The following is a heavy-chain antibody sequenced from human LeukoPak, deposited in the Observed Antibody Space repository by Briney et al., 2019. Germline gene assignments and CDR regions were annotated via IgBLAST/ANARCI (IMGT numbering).Heavy chain of an antibody. CDR3: AREDCSGGACTNFDY. D-gene: IGHD2-15*01. V-gene: IGHV4-34*01. CDR2: INPGGSI. CDR1: GGTFSGYY. Sequence: PSETLSLTCAVYGGTFSGYYWSWIRQSPGKGLEWIGEINPGGSINYNPSLESRLTISVDPSKNQFPLKLSSVTAADTAIYYCAREDCSGGACTNFDYWGQGTLVTVSS. J-gene: IGHJ4*02.